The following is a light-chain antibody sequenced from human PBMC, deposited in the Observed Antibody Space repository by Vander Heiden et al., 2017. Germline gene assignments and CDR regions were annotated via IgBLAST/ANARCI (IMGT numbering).Light chain of an antibody. Sequence: QSGSTQPRSASGTPGQRVTISCSGRTSNIGNNNVNWFQQVPGTAPRLIICSNSQRPSGVPDRFSGSKSGSSASLAISGLQSDDEADFYCAAWDESLKAVLFGGGTRLNVL. CDR1: TSNIGNNN. J-gene: IGLJ2*01. V-gene: IGLV1-44*01. CDR2: SNS. CDR3: AAWDESLKAVL.